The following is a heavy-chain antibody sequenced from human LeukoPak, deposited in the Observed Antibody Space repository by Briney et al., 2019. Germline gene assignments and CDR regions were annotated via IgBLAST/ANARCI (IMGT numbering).Heavy chain of an antibody. J-gene: IGHJ6*03. CDR2: ISSSSSYI. D-gene: IGHD3-3*01. Sequence: GGSLRLSCAASGSTFSNFIMNWVRQAPGKGLEWVSSISSSSSYIYYADSVKGRFTISRDNAKNSLYLQMNSLRAEDTAVYYCARAGDFSYYDFWSGAGGDYYYYMDVWGKGTTVTVSS. CDR1: GSTFSNFI. V-gene: IGHV3-21*01. CDR3: ARAGDFSYYDFWSGAGGDYYYYMDV.